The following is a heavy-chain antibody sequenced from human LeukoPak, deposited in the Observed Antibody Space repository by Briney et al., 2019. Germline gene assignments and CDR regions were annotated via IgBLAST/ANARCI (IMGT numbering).Heavy chain of an antibody. CDR1: GFTFSTYW. Sequence: PGGSLRLSCAASGFTFSTYWMSWVRQAPGKGLEWVANIKQDGSEKYYADSVKGRFTISRDNSKNMLYLQMNSLRAEDTAVYYCARDVRFVAATKDYWGQGTLVTVSS. CDR3: ARDVRFVAATKDY. J-gene: IGHJ4*02. D-gene: IGHD6-19*01. V-gene: IGHV3-7*01. CDR2: IKQDGSEK.